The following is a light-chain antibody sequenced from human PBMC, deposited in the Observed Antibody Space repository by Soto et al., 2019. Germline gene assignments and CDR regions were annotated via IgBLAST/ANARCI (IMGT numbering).Light chain of an antibody. J-gene: IGLJ1*01. CDR1: SSDVGSHDL. Sequence: QSVLTQPASVSGSPGQSIATSCTGTSSDVGSHDLVSWYQQQSGKVPKLIIYDVSSRPSGVSNHFSGSKSGNTASLTISGLQAEDEADYYCSSFTSTTTYVFGTGTKATVL. CDR2: DVS. CDR3: SSFTSTTTYV. V-gene: IGLV2-14*02.